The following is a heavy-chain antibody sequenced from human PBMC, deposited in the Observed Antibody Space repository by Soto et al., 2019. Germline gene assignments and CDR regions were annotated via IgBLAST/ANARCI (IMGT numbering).Heavy chain of an antibody. CDR2: ISYDGSNK. CDR3: ARDVGVYYDLLNGYYTSSGMDV. CDR1: GFTFSSYA. V-gene: IGHV3-30-3*01. D-gene: IGHD3-9*01. Sequence: QVQLVESGGGVVQPGRSLRLSCAASGFTFSSYAMHWVRQAPGKGLEWVAVISYDGSNKYYADSVKGRFTISRDNSKNTLYLQMNSLRAEDTAVYYCARDVGVYYDLLNGYYTSSGMDVWGQGTTVTVFS. J-gene: IGHJ6*02.